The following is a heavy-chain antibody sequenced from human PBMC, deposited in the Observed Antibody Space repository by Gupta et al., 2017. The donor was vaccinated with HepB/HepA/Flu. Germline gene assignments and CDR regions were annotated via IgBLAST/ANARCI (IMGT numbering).Heavy chain of an antibody. CDR2: IWPDGNNK. D-gene: IGHD3-10*01. J-gene: IGHJ4*02. Sequence: QVQLVESGGGVVQPGNSLRLSCTAFGFSLSTYGMHWVRQAPGKGPEWVAIIWPDGNNKYYADSVKGRFTVSRDSSENTVYLLMKRLRAEDTALYSCAREAVGSGYFIDYWGQGTLVTVSS. CDR3: AREAVGSGYFIDY. CDR1: GFSLSTYG. V-gene: IGHV3-33*01.